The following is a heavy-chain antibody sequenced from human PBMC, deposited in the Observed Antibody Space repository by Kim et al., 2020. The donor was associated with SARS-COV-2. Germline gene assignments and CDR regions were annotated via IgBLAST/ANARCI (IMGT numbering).Heavy chain of an antibody. CDR3: AREWVKGGSCFDY. CDR1: GFTFSSYG. J-gene: IGHJ4*02. D-gene: IGHD2-15*01. Sequence: GGSLRLSCAASGFTFSSYGMHWVRQAPGKGLEWVAVIWYDGSNKYYADSVKGRFTISRDNSKNTMYLQMNSLRAEDTAVYYCAREWVKGGSCFDYWGQGTLVTVSS. V-gene: IGHV3-33*08. CDR2: IWYDGSNK.